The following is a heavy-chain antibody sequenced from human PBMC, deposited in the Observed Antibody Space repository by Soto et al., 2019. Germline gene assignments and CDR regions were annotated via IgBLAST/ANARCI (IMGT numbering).Heavy chain of an antibody. CDR3: AGETQKGNDYGDYSWAFDS. Sequence: QVQLQESGPGLVKPSETLSLTCTVSGGSISSYYWSWIRQPPGKGLEWIGYIYYSGSTNYNPSLKSRVIISVDTTKNQFSLKLNSVTAADTAVYYCAGETQKGNDYGDYSWAFDSWGQGTMVTVSS. CDR1: GGSISSYY. J-gene: IGHJ3*02. D-gene: IGHD4-17*01. V-gene: IGHV4-59*01. CDR2: IYYSGST.